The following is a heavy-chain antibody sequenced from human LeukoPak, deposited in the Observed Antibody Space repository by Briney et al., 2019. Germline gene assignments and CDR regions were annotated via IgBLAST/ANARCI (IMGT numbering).Heavy chain of an antibody. D-gene: IGHD2-2*01. CDR1: GFTFSDYY. CDR3: ARDAGLQGSIDY. CDR2: ISSSSRLT. V-gene: IGHV3-11*06. J-gene: IGHJ4*02. Sequence: GGPLRLSCAASGFTFSDYYMSWLRQAPGKGLEWVSYISSSSRLTNYADSVKGRFTISRDNAKNSLYLQMNSLRAEDTAVYYCARDAGLQGSIDYWGQGTLVAVS.